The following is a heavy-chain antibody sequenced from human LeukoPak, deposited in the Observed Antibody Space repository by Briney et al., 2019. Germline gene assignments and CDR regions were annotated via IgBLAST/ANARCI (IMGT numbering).Heavy chain of an antibody. Sequence: ASVKVSCKASGYTFTGYYMHWVRQAPGQGLEWMGWINPNSGGTNYAQKFQGRVTMTMDTSISTAYMELSRLRSDDTAVYYCARFMVRGVIRWFDPWGQGTLVTVSS. D-gene: IGHD3-10*01. J-gene: IGHJ5*02. CDR3: ARFMVRGVIRWFDP. CDR1: GYTFTGYY. CDR2: INPNSGGT. V-gene: IGHV1-2*02.